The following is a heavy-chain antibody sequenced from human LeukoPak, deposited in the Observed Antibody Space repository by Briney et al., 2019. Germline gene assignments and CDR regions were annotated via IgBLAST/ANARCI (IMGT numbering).Heavy chain of an antibody. J-gene: IGHJ4*02. D-gene: IGHD2-15*01. CDR1: GGSVSSHY. CDR3: ARSGEGGAY. V-gene: IGHV4-59*02. CDR2: IYYSRST. Sequence: SETLSLTCTVSGGSVSSHYWSWIRQPPGKGLEWIGYIYYSRSTIYSPSLQGRVTIIIDTSKNQFSLNLSSVTAADTAVYYCARSGEGGAYWGQGTLVTVSS.